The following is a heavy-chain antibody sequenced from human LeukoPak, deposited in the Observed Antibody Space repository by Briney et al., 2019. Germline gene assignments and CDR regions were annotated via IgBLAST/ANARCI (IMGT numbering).Heavy chain of an antibody. V-gene: IGHV3-21*01. CDR2: ISSSSSYI. CDR1: GFTFSSYS. J-gene: IGHJ4*02. D-gene: IGHD4-17*01. Sequence: PGGSLRLSCAASGFTFSSYSMNWVRQAPGKGLEWVSSISSSSSYIYYADSVKGRFTISRDNAKNSLYLQMNSLRAEDTAVYYCARAAPNPYYGDYVFDYWGQGTLVTVSS. CDR3: ARAAPNPYYGDYVFDY.